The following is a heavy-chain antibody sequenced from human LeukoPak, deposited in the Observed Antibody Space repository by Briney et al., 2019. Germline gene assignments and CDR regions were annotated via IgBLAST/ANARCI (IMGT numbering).Heavy chain of an antibody. V-gene: IGHV1-46*04. J-gene: IGHJ4*02. CDR1: GCTFTSYY. CDR3: ARGLTGYSPFDY. CDR2: INPSGGRT. Sequence: GASVTVSCTASGCTFTSYYMHWVRQAHGQGLGWMGIINPSGGRTSYAQKLQGRVTMTRDTSTSTVYMELSSLRSEDTAVYYCARGLTGYSPFDYWGQGTRVTVSS. D-gene: IGHD3-9*01.